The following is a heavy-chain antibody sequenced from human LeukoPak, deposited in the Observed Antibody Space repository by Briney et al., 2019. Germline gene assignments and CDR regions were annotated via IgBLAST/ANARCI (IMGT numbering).Heavy chain of an antibody. CDR1: GYTFTSYY. CDR2: INPSGGSR. Sequence: ASVKVSCKASGYTFTSYYMHWVRQAPGQGLEWMGTINPSGGSRSYEQKFQGRVTMTRDTSTSTVYMELSSLRSEDTAVYFCARDACSSTICQAGGNWFDPWGQGTLVIVSS. J-gene: IGHJ5*02. D-gene: IGHD2-2*01. CDR3: ARDACSSTICQAGGNWFDP. V-gene: IGHV1-46*01.